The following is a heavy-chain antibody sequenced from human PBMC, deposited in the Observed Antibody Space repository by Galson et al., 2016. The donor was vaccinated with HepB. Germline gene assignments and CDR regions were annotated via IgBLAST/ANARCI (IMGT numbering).Heavy chain of an antibody. CDR3: AKEATYGMAYSFDY. D-gene: IGHD2-21*01. V-gene: IGHV3-7*01. CDR1: GFTFNSYW. Sequence: SLRLSCAGSGFTFNSYWISWVRRAPGKGLEWVANIKYDDSEIYYVDSGKGRFTISRDNARNSLHLQMHSLRAENTAVYYCAKEATYGMAYSFDYWGQGSLVTVSS. J-gene: IGHJ4*02. CDR2: IKYDDSEI.